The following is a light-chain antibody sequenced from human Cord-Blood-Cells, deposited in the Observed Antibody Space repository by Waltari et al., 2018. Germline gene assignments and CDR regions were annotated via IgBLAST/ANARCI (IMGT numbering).Light chain of an antibody. Sequence: AIRLTQSPSSLSASTGDRVTITCRASQGISRYVAWYQQKPGKAPKLLIYAASTLQSGVPSRFSGSGSGTDFTLTISCLQSEDFATYYCQQYYSYLYTFGQGTKLEIK. CDR3: QQYYSYLYT. CDR1: QGISRY. CDR2: AAS. V-gene: IGKV1-8*01. J-gene: IGKJ2*01.